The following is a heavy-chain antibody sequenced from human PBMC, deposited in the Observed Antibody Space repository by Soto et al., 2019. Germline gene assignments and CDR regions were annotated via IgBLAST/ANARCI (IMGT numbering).Heavy chain of an antibody. J-gene: IGHJ4*02. CDR3: ASGTYYLGY. Sequence: SETLSLTCAVSGYSISSGYCWGWIRQPPGKGLEWVGIIYHSGSTYYNPSLKSRVTISVETSKNQFSLKLSSVTAADTAVYYCASGTYYLGYWGQGTLVTVSS. D-gene: IGHD1-26*01. V-gene: IGHV4-38-2*01. CDR2: IYHSGST. CDR1: GYSISSGYC.